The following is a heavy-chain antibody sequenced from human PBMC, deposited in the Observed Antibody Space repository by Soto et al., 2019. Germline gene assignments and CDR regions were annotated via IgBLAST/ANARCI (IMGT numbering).Heavy chain of an antibody. J-gene: IGHJ6*02. D-gene: IGHD6-13*01. V-gene: IGHV3-23*01. Sequence: SLRLSCAASGFTFSSYAMSGVRQAPGQGVGWVSAISGSGGSTYYADSVKGRFTISRDNSKNTLYLQMNSLGAEDTAVYYCAKGIAAAGTWYYYYRMDVWGQGTTVTVSS. CDR3: AKGIAAAGTWYYYYRMDV. CDR2: ISGSGGST. CDR1: GFTFSSYA.